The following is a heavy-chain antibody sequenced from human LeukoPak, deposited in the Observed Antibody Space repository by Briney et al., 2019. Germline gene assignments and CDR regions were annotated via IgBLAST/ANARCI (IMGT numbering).Heavy chain of an antibody. CDR1: GGSFSGYY. D-gene: IGHD2-15*01. J-gene: IGHJ4*02. CDR2: INHSGST. Sequence: SETLSLTCAVYGGSFSGYYWSWIRQPPGKGLEWIGEINHSGSTNYNPSLKSRVTIAVDTSKNQFSLKLSSVTAADTAVYYCARGVYCSGGSCYVPFDYWGQGALVTVSS. CDR3: ARGVYCSGGSCYVPFDY. V-gene: IGHV4-34*01.